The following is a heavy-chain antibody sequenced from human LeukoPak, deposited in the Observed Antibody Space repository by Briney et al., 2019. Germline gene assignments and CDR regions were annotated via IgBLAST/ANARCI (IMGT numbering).Heavy chain of an antibody. D-gene: IGHD6-19*01. J-gene: IGHJ6*03. CDR2: IIPIFGTA. Sequence: ASVKVSCKASGGTFSSYAISWVRQAPGQGLEWMGGIIPIFGTANYAQKFQCRVTITTDESTSTAYMELSSLRSEDTAVYYCASSSGWNAYYYYYMDVWGKGTTVTVSS. V-gene: IGHV1-69*05. CDR1: GGTFSSYA. CDR3: ASSSGWNAYYYYYMDV.